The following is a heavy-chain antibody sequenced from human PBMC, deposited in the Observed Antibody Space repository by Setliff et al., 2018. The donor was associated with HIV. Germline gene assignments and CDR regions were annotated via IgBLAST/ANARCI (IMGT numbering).Heavy chain of an antibody. J-gene: IGHJ3*02. CDR3: ARDGGYSGHQWFGDAFDI. Sequence: SVKVSCKASGDIFSRYGISWVRQAPGQGLEWMGGIIPIYGTANSAQKFQGRVTITADESTSTAYMELCTLRSEDTAVYFCARDGGYSGHQWFGDAFDIWGQGTMVTVSS. CDR1: GDIFSRYG. CDR2: IIPIYGTA. V-gene: IGHV1-69*13. D-gene: IGHD5-12*01.